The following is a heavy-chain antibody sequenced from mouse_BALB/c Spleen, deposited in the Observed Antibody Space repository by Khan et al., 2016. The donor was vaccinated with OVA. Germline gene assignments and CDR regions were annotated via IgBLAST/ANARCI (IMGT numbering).Heavy chain of an antibody. D-gene: IGHD2-12*01. Sequence: EVQLQESGPGLVKPSQSLSLTCTVTGYSITSDYAWNWIRQFPGNKLEWMGYISYSGNTKYNPSLKSRVSITRDTSKNQFFLQLNSVTIEDTATYYCASSYGGDFDYWGQGTTLTVSS. CDR2: ISYSGNT. CDR3: ASSYGGDFDY. J-gene: IGHJ2*01. CDR1: GYSITSDYA. V-gene: IGHV3-2*02.